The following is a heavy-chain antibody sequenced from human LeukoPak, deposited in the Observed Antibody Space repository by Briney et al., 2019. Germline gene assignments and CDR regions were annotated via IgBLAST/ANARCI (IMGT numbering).Heavy chain of an antibody. CDR1: GYSFTNFW. CDR3: ARPFGEAMETTRGGVDY. V-gene: IGHV5-51*01. J-gene: IGHJ4*02. Sequence: PGESLKISCKGSGYSFTNFWIGWVRQMPGKGLEWMGIIYPGDSDTRYSPSFQGQVTISADKSISTAYLQWSSLKASDTAMYYCARPFGEAMETTRGGVDYWGQGTLVTVTS. D-gene: IGHD3-10*01. CDR2: IYPGDSDT.